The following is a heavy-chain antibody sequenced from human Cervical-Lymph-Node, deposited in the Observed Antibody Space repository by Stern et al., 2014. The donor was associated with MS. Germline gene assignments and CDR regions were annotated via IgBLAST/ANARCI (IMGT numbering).Heavy chain of an antibody. J-gene: IGHJ4*02. Sequence: VQLVESGGGVDQPGRSLRLSCEASGFTFSSPGMQWVRQAPGKGLEWVTLVGHDGCNQDYADSVQGRIAVSRGKSKNTLYLQMNSLRAEDTAVYYCVRDVSDGTWSKDHWGQGTLVTVSS. CDR1: GFTFSSPG. V-gene: IGHV3-33*01. CDR2: VGHDGCNQ. D-gene: IGHD6-13*01. CDR3: VRDVSDGTWSKDH.